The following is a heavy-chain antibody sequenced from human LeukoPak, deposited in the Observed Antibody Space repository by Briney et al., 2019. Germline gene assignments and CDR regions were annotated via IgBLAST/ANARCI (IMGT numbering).Heavy chain of an antibody. J-gene: IGHJ4*02. Sequence: GGSLRLSCAASGFTFSSYVMSWVRQAPGKGLEWVSVISGSGDSTYYADSVKGRFTVSRDNSKNTLYLQMNSLRAEDTAVYYCAKVASMGGIAAVWGQGTLVTVSS. CDR1: GFTFSSYV. CDR2: ISGSGDST. CDR3: AKVASMGGIAAV. D-gene: IGHD6-13*01. V-gene: IGHV3-23*01.